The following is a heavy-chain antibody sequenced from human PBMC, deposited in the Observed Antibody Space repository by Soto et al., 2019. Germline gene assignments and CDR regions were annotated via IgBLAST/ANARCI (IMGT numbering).Heavy chain of an antibody. Sequence: PSETLSLTCAVSGGSISSGGYSWSWIRQPPGKGLEWIGYIYHSGSTYYNPSLKSRVTISVDRSKNQFSLKLSSVTAADTAVYYCARVYDSSGYYYYFDYWGQGTLVTVSS. J-gene: IGHJ4*02. CDR3: ARVYDSSGYYYYFDY. D-gene: IGHD3-22*01. CDR2: IYHSGST. CDR1: GGSISSGGYS. V-gene: IGHV4-30-2*01.